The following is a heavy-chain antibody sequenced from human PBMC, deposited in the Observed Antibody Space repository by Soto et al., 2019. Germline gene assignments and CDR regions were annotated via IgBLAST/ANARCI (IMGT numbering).Heavy chain of an antibody. CDR1: GFTFSSYA. J-gene: IGHJ6*02. V-gene: IGHV3-30-3*01. CDR3: AREGPRDFWRTTVYGMDV. Sequence: PGGSLRLSCAASGFTFSSYAMHWVRQAPGKGLEWVAVISYDGSNKYYADSVKGRFTISRDNSKNTLYLQMNSLRAEDTAVYYCAREGPRDFWRTTVYGMDVWGQGTTVTVSS. D-gene: IGHD3-3*01. CDR2: ISYDGSNK.